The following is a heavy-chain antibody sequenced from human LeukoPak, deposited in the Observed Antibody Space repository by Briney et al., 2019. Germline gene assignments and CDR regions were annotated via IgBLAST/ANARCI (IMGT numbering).Heavy chain of an antibody. CDR2: FDPEDGET. CDR3: ATWAPAVAGPYYYYYMDV. V-gene: IGHV1-24*01. Sequence: ASVKVSCKVSGYTLTELSMHWVRQAPGKGLEWMGGFDPEDGETIYAQKFQGRVTMTEDISTDTAYMELSSLRSEDTAVYYCATWAPAVAGPYYYYYMDVWGKGTTVTVSS. J-gene: IGHJ6*03. CDR1: GYTLTELS. D-gene: IGHD6-19*01.